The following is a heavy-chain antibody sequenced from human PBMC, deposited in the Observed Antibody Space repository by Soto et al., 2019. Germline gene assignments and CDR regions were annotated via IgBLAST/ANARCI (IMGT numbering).Heavy chain of an antibody. D-gene: IGHD2-15*01. V-gene: IGHV3-15*07. CDR2: IKSKSDGGTT. CDR1: GFTFDDYA. CDR3: TTDLWRIAVVVGSTGYFNP. Sequence: GGSLRLSCAASGFTFDDYAMHWVRQAPGKGLEWVSLIKSKSDGGTTEYAAPVRGRFTISRDDSKNTLYLQMNSLKTEDTAVYYCTTDLWRIAVVVGSTGYFNPWGQGTPVTVSS. J-gene: IGHJ5*02.